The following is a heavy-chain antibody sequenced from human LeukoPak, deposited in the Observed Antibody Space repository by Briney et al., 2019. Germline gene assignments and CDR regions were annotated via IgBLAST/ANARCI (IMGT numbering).Heavy chain of an antibody. J-gene: IGHJ4*02. CDR1: GGSFSGYY. Sequence: PSETLSLTCAVYGGSFSGYYWSWIRQPPGKGLEWIGEINHSGSTNYNPSLKGRVTISVDTSKNQFSLKLSSVTAADTAVYYCASVRYEGYYFDYWGQGTPVTVSS. D-gene: IGHD4-17*01. CDR2: INHSGST. CDR3: ASVRYEGYYFDY. V-gene: IGHV4-34*01.